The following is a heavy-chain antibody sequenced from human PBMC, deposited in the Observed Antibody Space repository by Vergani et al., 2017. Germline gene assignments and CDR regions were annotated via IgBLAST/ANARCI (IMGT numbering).Heavy chain of an antibody. CDR2: ISSSSSYI. J-gene: IGHJ4*02. D-gene: IGHD6-19*01. CDR1: GFTFSSYS. Sequence: EVQLVESGGGLVKPGGSLRLSCAASGFTFSSYSINWVRQAPGKGLEWVSSISSSSSYIYYADSVKGRFTISRDNAKNSLYLQMNSLRAEDTAVYYCAREDGGSSGWYVDYWGQGTLVTVSS. CDR3: AREDGGSSGWYVDY. V-gene: IGHV3-21*01.